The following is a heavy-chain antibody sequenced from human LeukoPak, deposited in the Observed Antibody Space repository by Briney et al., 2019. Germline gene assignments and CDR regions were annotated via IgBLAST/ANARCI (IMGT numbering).Heavy chain of an antibody. CDR2: ISSSSSYI. CDR3: AKEGNDYVWGSYRYTHNYFDY. Sequence: PGGSLRLSCAASGFTFGSYSMNWVRQAPGKGLEWVSSISSSSSYIYYADSVKGRFTISRDNAKNSLYLQMNSLRAEDTAVYYCAKEGNDYVWGSYRYTHNYFDYWGQGTLVTVSS. D-gene: IGHD3-16*02. J-gene: IGHJ4*02. V-gene: IGHV3-21*01. CDR1: GFTFGSYS.